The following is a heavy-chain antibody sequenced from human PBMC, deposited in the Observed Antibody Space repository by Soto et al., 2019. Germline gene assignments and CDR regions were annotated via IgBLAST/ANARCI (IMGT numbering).Heavy chain of an antibody. V-gene: IGHV1-18*01. CDR1: GDTFTNFG. CDR2: IATYKSNS. Sequence: HLVQSGPEVKKPGASITGSCKTSGDTFTNFGLSWVRQAPGQGVEWMGWIATYKSNSNYAQKYPVRLTPTTATSTGTAYMELKSLRYDDTAVYYWETVLRGVVNWFDPWGQRTLVTVSS. D-gene: IGHD3-10*01. J-gene: IGHJ5*02. CDR3: ETVLRGVVNWFDP.